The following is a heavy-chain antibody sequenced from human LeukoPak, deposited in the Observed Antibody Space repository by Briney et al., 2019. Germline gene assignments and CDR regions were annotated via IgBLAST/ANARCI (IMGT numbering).Heavy chain of an antibody. D-gene: IGHD3-22*01. CDR1: GSTFNDYG. V-gene: IGHV3-9*01. CDR2: ISWNSGII. Sequence: GGSLSLSCVALGSTFNDYGLSWVRKTQGKGLEWVSAISWNSGIIAYADSVKGRFTIFRDNAKNSLYLQMNSLRVEDTAVYYCAKDRFFYDSGSKANWGQGTLVTVSS. J-gene: IGHJ4*02. CDR3: AKDRFFYDSGSKAN.